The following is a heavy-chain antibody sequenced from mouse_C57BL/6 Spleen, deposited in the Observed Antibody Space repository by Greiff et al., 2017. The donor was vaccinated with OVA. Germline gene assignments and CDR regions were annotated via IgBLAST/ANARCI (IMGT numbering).Heavy chain of an antibody. CDR1: GYSFTGYY. CDR3: ARDGQGRFDY. CDR2: ITPNTGGS. J-gene: IGHJ2*01. V-gene: IGHV1-42*01. Sequence: VQLQQSGPELVKPGASVKISCKASGYSFTGYYMNWVKQSPEMSLAWIGEITPNTGGSNYNQKFKAKATLTVDKTASKDYIQRKSLTSEETSVYYCARDGQGRFDYWGQGTTRTGSS. D-gene: IGHD2-3*01.